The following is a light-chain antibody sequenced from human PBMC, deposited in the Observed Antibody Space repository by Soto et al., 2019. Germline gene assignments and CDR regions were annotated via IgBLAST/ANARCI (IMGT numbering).Light chain of an antibody. Sequence: EIVLTQSPGTLSLSPGERATLSCRASQSVSSSYLAWYQQKPGQAPWLLIYGASSRPTGIPDRFSGSGSGTDFTLTISRLEPEDFAVYYCQQYGSSPYTFGQGTKLEIK. V-gene: IGKV3-20*01. CDR3: QQYGSSPYT. J-gene: IGKJ2*01. CDR2: GAS. CDR1: QSVSSSY.